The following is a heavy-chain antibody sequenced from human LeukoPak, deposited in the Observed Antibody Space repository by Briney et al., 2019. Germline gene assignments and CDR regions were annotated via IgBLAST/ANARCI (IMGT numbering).Heavy chain of an antibody. CDR1: GFAFNNAW. D-gene: IGHD1-26*01. CDR3: SRRSAGSP. CDR2: IKSTTDGGTS. Sequence: GGTLRLSCAASGFAFNNAWMNWVRQAPGKGLEWVGRIKSTTDGGTSDYAAPVKGRFTISRDDSKDTLYLQMNSLKTEVTAMYYCSRRSAGSPWGQGTLVTVSS. V-gene: IGHV3-15*01. J-gene: IGHJ5*02.